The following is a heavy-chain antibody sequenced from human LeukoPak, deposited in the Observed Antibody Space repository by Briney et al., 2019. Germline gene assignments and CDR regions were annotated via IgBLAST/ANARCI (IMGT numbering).Heavy chain of an antibody. J-gene: IGHJ4*02. D-gene: IGHD5-24*01. Sequence: PGGSLRLSCAASGFTFSSYAMSWVRQAPGKGLEWVSVISGSAGSTYFADSVQGRFTISRDNSKNTLYLQMNSLRAEDTAVYYCAKDRRDGYNLFDYWGRGTLVTVSS. CDR3: AKDRRDGYNLFDY. V-gene: IGHV3-23*01. CDR1: GFTFSSYA. CDR2: ISGSAGST.